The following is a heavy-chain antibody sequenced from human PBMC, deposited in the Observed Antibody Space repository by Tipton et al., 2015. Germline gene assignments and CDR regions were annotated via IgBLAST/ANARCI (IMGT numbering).Heavy chain of an antibody. CDR2: ISYSGTT. D-gene: IGHD3-9*01. CDR3: ACQDYDSLTRDHQTVDY. CDR1: GGSISSHY. J-gene: IGHJ4*02. Sequence: TLSLTCTVSGGSISSHYWSWIRQSPGKGLEWIGYISYSGTTNYNPSLNSRVTMSRDTSKNQFSLKLTSVTAADTAVYYCACQDYDSLTRDHQTVDYWGQGTLVTVSS. V-gene: IGHV4-59*08.